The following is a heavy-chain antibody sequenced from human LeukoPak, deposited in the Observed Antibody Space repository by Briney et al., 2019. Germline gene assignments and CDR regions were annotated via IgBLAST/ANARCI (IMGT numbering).Heavy chain of an antibody. CDR1: GGSFSGYY. J-gene: IGHJ4*02. CDR2: INHSGST. Sequence: SETLSLTCAVYGGSFSGYYWSWIRQPPGKGLEWIGEINHSGSTNYNPSLKSQVTISVDTSKNQFSLKLSSVTAADTAVYYCARDRRKEQYYYDSSGYYHDYWGQGTLVTVSS. D-gene: IGHD3-22*01. CDR3: ARDRRKEQYYYDSSGYYHDY. V-gene: IGHV4-34*01.